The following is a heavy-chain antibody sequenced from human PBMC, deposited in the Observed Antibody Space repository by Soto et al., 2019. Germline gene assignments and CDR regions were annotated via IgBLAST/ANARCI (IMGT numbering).Heavy chain of an antibody. CDR3: ARGGSLYWYFDL. Sequence: ASVKVSCKASGYTFTNYAISWVRQAPGQGLEWMGWISDYKGNTNYAQKLQDRVTMTTDTSTSTVYMELSSLRSEDTAVYYCARGGSLYWYFDLWGRGTLVTVSS. CDR1: GYTFTNYA. CDR2: ISDYKGNT. J-gene: IGHJ2*01. D-gene: IGHD1-26*01. V-gene: IGHV1-18*01.